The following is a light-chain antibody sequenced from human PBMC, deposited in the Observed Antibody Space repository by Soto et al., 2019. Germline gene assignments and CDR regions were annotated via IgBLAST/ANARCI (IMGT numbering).Light chain of an antibody. CDR3: CSYAGGYSNV. Sequence: QSALTQPRSVSGSPGQSVTISCTGNSSDVGGYNYVSWYQQHPGKAPKLMIYDVSKRPSGVPDRLSGAKSGNRASLTISGLQAEDEADYNCCSYAGGYSNVFGPGTELTVL. CDR2: DVS. J-gene: IGLJ1*01. V-gene: IGLV2-11*01. CDR1: SSDVGGYNY.